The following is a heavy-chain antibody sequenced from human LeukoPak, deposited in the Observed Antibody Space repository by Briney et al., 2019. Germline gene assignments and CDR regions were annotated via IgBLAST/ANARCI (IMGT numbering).Heavy chain of an antibody. J-gene: IGHJ4*02. Sequence: ASVKVSCKASGYTFTSYAMHWVRQAPGQRLEWMGWINAGNGNTKYSQKFQGRVTITRDTSASTAYMELSSLRSEDTAVYYCALDSSGYYYADYWGQGTLVTVSS. D-gene: IGHD3-22*01. V-gene: IGHV1-3*01. CDR1: GYTFTSYA. CDR3: ALDSSGYYYADY. CDR2: INAGNGNT.